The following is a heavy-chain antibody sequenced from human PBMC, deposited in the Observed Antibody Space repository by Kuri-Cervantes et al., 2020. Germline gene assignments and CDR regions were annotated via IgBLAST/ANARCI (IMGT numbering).Heavy chain of an antibody. J-gene: IGHJ4*02. CDR2: IRSKANSDAT. Sequence: GGSLRLSCAASGFTFSGSAMHWVRQASGKGLEWVGRIRSKANSDATAYAASVKGRFTISRDNSKNTLYLQMNSLRAEDTAVYYCAKGGMTTVMPFDYWGQGTLVTVSS. D-gene: IGHD4-17*01. CDR3: AKGGMTTVMPFDY. V-gene: IGHV3-73*01. CDR1: GFTFSGSA.